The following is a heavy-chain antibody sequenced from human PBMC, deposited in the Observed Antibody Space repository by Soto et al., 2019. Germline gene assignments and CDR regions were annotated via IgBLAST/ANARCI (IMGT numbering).Heavy chain of an antibody. V-gene: IGHV3-7*03. Sequence: GGSLRLSCAASGFTFSSYWMSWVRQAPGKGLEWVANIKQDGSEKYYVDSVKGRFTISRDNAKNSLYLQMNSLRAEDTAVYYCARALSPELRYFDWLLSSLCYYYGMDVWGQGTTVTVS. J-gene: IGHJ6*02. CDR1: GFTFSSYW. D-gene: IGHD3-9*01. CDR3: ARALSPELRYFDWLLSSLCYYYGMDV. CDR2: IKQDGSEK.